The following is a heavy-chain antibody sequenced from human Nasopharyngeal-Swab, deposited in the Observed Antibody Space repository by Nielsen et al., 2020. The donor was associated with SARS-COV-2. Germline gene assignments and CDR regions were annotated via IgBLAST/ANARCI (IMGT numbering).Heavy chain of an antibody. CDR2: INGDGSAR. Sequence: GESLKISCVGTGFTFSSFWMNWVRQAPGKGLEWVANINGDGSARYYVDSVRGRFTVSRDNAKNSLYLQMNSLRVEDTALYYCATHNDYRFENWGQGTLVSVSS. V-gene: IGHV3-7*01. CDR1: GFTFSSFW. D-gene: IGHD4-11*01. CDR3: ATHNDYRFEN. J-gene: IGHJ4*02.